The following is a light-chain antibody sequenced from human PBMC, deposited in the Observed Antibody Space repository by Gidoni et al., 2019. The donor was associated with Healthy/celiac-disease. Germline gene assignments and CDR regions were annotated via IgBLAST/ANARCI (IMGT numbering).Light chain of an antibody. J-gene: IGLJ2*01. V-gene: IGLV2-14*01. Sequence: QSALTQPASVSCSPGQSITISCTGTSSDVGGYNYVSWYQQHQGKAPKIMIYEVSNLPSGVSNRFSGSKSGNTASLTISGLQAEDEADYYCSSYTSSSTLVFGGGTKLTVL. CDR3: SSYTSSSTLV. CDR1: SSDVGGYNY. CDR2: EVS.